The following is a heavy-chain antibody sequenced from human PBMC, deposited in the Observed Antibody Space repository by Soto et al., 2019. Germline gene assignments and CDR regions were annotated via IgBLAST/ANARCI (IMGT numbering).Heavy chain of an antibody. V-gene: IGHV3-7*04. D-gene: IGHD2-2*01. CDR2: IKQDGSEK. J-gene: IGHJ3*02. CDR1: VLTLCSYW. CDR3: ARVPDAFDI. Sequence: GASLTLSGAPCVLTLCSYWMRWVRQAPGKGLEWVANIKQDGSEKYYVDSVKGRFTISRGNAKNSLYLQMNSLRAEDTAVYYCARVPDAFDIWGQGTMVTVSS.